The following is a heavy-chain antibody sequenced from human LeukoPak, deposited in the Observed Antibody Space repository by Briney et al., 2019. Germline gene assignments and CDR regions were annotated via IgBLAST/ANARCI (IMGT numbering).Heavy chain of an antibody. CDR3: ARNNYAFGYYDY. D-gene: IGHD3-16*01. CDR2: IKEDGSEK. Sequence: GGSLRLSCAASGFTFSDYWMNWVRQAPGKGLEWVANIKEDGSEKYYVDSVKGRFTISRDNAKNSLYLQMNSLRAEDTAVYYCARNNYAFGYYDYWGQGTLVTVSS. CDR1: GFTFSDYW. J-gene: IGHJ4*02. V-gene: IGHV3-7*01.